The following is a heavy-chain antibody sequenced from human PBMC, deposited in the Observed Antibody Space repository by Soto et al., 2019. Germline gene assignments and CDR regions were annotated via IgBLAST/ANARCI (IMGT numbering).Heavy chain of an antibody. Sequence: PGESLKISCKGSGYSFTSYWISWVRQMPGRGLEWMGRIDPSDSYTNYSPSFQGHVTISADKSISTAYLQWSSLKASDTAMYYCARHFNGGKCDYYYGVEVWGQETTVTVSS. CDR3: ARHFNGGKCDYYYGVEV. D-gene: IGHD2-15*01. J-gene: IGHJ6*02. CDR1: GYSFTSYW. V-gene: IGHV5-10-1*01. CDR2: IDPSDSYT.